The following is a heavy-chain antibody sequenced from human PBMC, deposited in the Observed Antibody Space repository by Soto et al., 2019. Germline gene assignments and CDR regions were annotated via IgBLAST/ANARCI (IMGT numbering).Heavy chain of an antibody. V-gene: IGHV1-18*04. J-gene: IGHJ5*02. CDR2: ISAYNGNT. CDR3: ARGRGPYCGGDCYPNWFDP. D-gene: IGHD2-21*02. Sequence: GASVKVSCKASGYTFTSYGISWVRQAPGQGLEWMGWISAYNGNTNYAQKLQGRATMTTDTSTSTAYMELRSLRSDDTAVYYCARGRGPYCGGDCYPNWFDPWGQGTLVTVSS. CDR1: GYTFTSYG.